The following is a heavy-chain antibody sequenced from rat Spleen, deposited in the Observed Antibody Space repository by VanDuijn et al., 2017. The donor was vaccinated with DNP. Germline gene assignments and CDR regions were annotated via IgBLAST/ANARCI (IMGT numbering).Heavy chain of an antibody. CDR2: ISPSGGST. CDR3: TRGLRVYYFDY. CDR1: GFTFSDYY. D-gene: IGHD1-11*01. J-gene: IGHJ2*01. Sequence: EVQLVESGGGLVQPGRSLKLSCAASGFTFSDYYMAWVRQAPTKGLEWVAAISPSGGSTFYRDSVKGRFTISRDYAKPTLYLQMDSLRSEDTATYYCTRGLRVYYFDYWGQGVMVTVSS. V-gene: IGHV5-27*01.